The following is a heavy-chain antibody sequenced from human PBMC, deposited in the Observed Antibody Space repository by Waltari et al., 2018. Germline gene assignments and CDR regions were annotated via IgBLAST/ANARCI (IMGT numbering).Heavy chain of an antibody. J-gene: IGHJ3*02. CDR1: GDSLSSNLF. Sequence: QVQLRESGPGLVKPSETLSLTCVISGDSLSSNLFWGWIRQSPEKGLEWIGNIYYSGVTYYSTVLKSRVFISIDTPRRQFSLKLTSVTAADTAVYYCARVLTTGTVAFDIWGQGTLVTVSS. D-gene: IGHD1-7*01. CDR3: ARVLTTGTVAFDI. CDR2: IYYSGVT. V-gene: IGHV4-38-2*01.